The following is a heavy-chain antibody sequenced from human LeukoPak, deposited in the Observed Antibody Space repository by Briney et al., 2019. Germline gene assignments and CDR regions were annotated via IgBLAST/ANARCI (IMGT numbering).Heavy chain of an antibody. CDR1: GFTFSSYS. Sequence: GGSLRLSCAASGFTFSSYSMNWVRQAPGKGLEWVSSISSGSTYMYYADSVKGRVTISRDNAKNSMYLQMNSLRVEDTAVYYCGRVGGRSKAAKGDAFDIWGQGTMVTVSS. D-gene: IGHD6-6*01. J-gene: IGHJ3*02. CDR2: ISSGSTYM. CDR3: GRVGGRSKAAKGDAFDI. V-gene: IGHV3-21*01.